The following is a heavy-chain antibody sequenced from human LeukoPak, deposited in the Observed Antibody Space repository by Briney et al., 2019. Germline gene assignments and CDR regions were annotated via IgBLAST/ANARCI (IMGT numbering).Heavy chain of an antibody. D-gene: IGHD3-10*01. CDR2: ISAYNGNR. V-gene: IGHV1-18*01. J-gene: IGHJ6*03. Sequence: VKVSCKASGYTFTTYGISWVRLAPGHGLEWMGWISAYNGNRKYEKKLQGRVTMTTDTATSTAYMELSSLRADDTAVYYCARDRWGVNYYQYMDVWGKGTTVTVSS. CDR1: GYTFTTYG. CDR3: ARDRWGVNYYQYMDV.